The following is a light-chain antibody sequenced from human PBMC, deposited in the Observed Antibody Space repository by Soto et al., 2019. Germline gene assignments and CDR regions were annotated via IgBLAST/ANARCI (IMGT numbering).Light chain of an antibody. J-gene: IGKJ4*01. CDR1: QGISSW. CDR3: QQADSFPLT. V-gene: IGKV1D-12*01. Sequence: DIQMTQSPSSVSASVGDRVIITCRARQGISSWLVWYQQKLGEAPKLLIFAASRLQSGVPSRFSGSGSGTDFTLTISSLQPEDSGTYLCQQADSFPLTFGGGTKVEIK. CDR2: AAS.